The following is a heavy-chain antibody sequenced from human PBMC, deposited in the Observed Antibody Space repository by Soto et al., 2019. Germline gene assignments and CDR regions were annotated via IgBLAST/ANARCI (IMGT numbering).Heavy chain of an antibody. D-gene: IGHD3-10*01. J-gene: IGHJ6*03. V-gene: IGHV4-59*01. Sequence: PGKGLEWIGYIYYDGSTKSNPSLKSRVTISVDTSKNQFSLKLSSVTAADTAVYYGARDSGTDHYYYMDVWGKGTTVTVSS. CDR2: IYYDGST. CDR3: ARDSGTDHYYYMDV.